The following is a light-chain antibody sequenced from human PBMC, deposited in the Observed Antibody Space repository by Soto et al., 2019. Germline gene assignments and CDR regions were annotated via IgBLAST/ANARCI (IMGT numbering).Light chain of an antibody. J-gene: IGKJ4*01. CDR2: AAS. V-gene: IGKV3-15*01. CDR3: QQYNNWPLT. Sequence: EIVMTQSPATLSVSPGERATLSCRASQSISSNLAWYQQKPGQAPRLLMYAASTRATGIPARFSGSGSGTDFTLTISSLQSEDFAVYHCQQYNNWPLTFGGGTKVEIK. CDR1: QSISSN.